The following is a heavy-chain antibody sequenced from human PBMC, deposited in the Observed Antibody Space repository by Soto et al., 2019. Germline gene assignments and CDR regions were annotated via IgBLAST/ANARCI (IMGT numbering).Heavy chain of an antibody. CDR2: ISWNSGSI. V-gene: IGHV3-9*01. CDR1: GFTFDDYA. CDR3: AKVTSVDYDAFDI. D-gene: IGHD5-12*01. J-gene: IGHJ3*02. Sequence: GGSLRLSCAASGFTFDDYAMHWVRQAPGKGLEWVSGISWNSGSIGYADSVKGLFTISRDNAKNSLYLQMNSLRAEDTALYYCAKVTSVDYDAFDIWGQGTMVTVSS.